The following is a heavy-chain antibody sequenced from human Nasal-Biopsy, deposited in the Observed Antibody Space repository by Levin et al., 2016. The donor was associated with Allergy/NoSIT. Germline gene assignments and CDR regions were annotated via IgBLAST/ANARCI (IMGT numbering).Heavy chain of an antibody. V-gene: IGHV3-30*04. J-gene: IGHJ4*02. CDR3: ARSMHRFTRGWAVEY. CDR1: GFTFNRHS. CDR2: ISYDGTTK. Sequence: GGSLRLSCVASGFTFNRHSMRWVRQAPGKGLEWMAVISYDGTTKHYAESLQGRFTVSRDNSKSTLYVDMSSLRTEDTATYYCARSMHRFTRGWAVEYWGQGALVTVSS. D-gene: IGHD6-19*01.